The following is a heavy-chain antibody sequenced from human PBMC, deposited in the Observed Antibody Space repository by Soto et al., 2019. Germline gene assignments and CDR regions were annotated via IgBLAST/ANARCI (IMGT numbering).Heavy chain of an antibody. CDR2: IWYDGSNQ. J-gene: IGHJ4*02. CDR3: ARDLLGGITTPDY. V-gene: IGHV3-33*01. D-gene: IGHD3-16*01. CDR1: GFTFGSYG. Sequence: QVQLVESGGGVVQPGWSLRLSCVASGFTFGSYGMHWVRQAPGKGLEWVAVIWYDGSNQYYADSVKGRFTISRDNSKKTPYLQMNSLRAEDTAVYYCARDLLGGITTPDYWGQGTLVTVSS.